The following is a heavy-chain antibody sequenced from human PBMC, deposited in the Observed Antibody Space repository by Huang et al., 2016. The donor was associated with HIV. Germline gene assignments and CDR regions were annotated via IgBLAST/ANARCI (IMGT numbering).Heavy chain of an antibody. V-gene: IGHV4-34*02. J-gene: IGHJ4*02. CDR1: GGSFSGYY. CDR2: INHRCNT. D-gene: IGHD3-22*01. Sequence: QVQLEQWGAGLLKASETLSLTCAVYGGSFSGYYWNWLRQAPGKGLKWVGEINHRCNTNYNPSRKSRVNMSVDTSKSQFSLYLTSLSAADTGTYFGARRYNSRRDYWGRGTLVTVNS. CDR3: ARRYNSRRDY.